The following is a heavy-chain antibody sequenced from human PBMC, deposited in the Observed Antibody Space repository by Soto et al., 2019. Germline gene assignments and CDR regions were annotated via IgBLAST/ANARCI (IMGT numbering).Heavy chain of an antibody. CDR2: INPSGGST. Sequence: QVQLVQSGAEVKKPGASVKVSCKASGYTFTSYYMHWVRQAPGQGLEWMGIINPSGGSTSYAQKFQCRVTMTRDTSTSTVYMELSSLRSEDTAVYYCAKAEYSSGWSGWFDPWGQGTLVTVSS. CDR1: GYTFTSYY. CDR3: AKAEYSSGWSGWFDP. V-gene: IGHV1-46*01. D-gene: IGHD6-19*01. J-gene: IGHJ5*02.